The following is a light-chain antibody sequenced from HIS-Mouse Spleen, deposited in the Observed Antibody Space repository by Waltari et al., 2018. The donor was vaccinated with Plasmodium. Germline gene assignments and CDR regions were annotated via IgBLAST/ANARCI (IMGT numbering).Light chain of an antibody. CDR1: QSISSW. CDR3: QQYNSYPFT. J-gene: IGKJ3*01. Sequence: DIQMTQSPSTLSASVGDRVTITCRASQSISSWLAWYQQKPGKAPKLLIDQAFSLESGVPSRFSGSGSGTEFTLTISSLQPDDFATYYCQQYNSYPFTFGPGTKVDIK. V-gene: IGKV1-5*03. CDR2: QAF.